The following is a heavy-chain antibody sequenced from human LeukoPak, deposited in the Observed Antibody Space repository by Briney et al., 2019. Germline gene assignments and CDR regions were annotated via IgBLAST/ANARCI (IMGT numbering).Heavy chain of an antibody. V-gene: IGHV3-11*01. J-gene: IGHJ6*03. D-gene: IGHD2-2*01. Sequence: GGSLTLSCAASGFTFSDYYMSWIRQAPGKGLEWVSYISSSGSTIYYADSVKGRFTISRDNAKNSLYLQMNSLRAEDTAVYYCARAFVPGYYYMDVWGKGTTVTVSS. CDR1: GFTFSDYY. CDR2: ISSSGSTI. CDR3: ARAFVPGYYYMDV.